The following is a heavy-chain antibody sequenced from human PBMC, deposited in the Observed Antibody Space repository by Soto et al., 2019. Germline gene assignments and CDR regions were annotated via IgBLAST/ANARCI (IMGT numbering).Heavy chain of an antibody. Sequence: VQVVASGGGLVQPGRALRLSCAVSGFRFEQYVMNWVRQVPGKGLECVSTVSPTGDTVAYVDSVEGRFTVSRDHAKHSLYLQINMLKCDETAIYYCLKDAPNGAIDAWGQGTLVTVSS. CDR2: VSPTGDTV. CDR3: LKDAPNGAIDA. CDR1: GFRFEQYV. J-gene: IGHJ5*02. D-gene: IGHD2-8*01. V-gene: IGHV3-9*01.